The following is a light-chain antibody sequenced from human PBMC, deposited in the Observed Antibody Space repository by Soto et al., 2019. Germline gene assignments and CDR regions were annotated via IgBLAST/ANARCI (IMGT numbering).Light chain of an antibody. CDR2: AAS. CDR3: QQSYSTSPIT. CDR1: QSISSY. J-gene: IGKJ5*01. V-gene: IGKV1-39*01. Sequence: DIPMTQSPSSLSASVGDRVTITCRASQSISSYLNWYQQKPGKAPKLLIYAASSLQSGVPSRFSGSGAGTDFTITISSLQPEDFATYYCQQSYSTSPITFGQGTRLEMK.